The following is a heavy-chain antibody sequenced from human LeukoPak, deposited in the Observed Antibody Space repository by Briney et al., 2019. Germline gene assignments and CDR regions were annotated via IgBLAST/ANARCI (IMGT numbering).Heavy chain of an antibody. J-gene: IGHJ4*02. D-gene: IGHD5-24*01. V-gene: IGHV3-7*04. Sequence: GGSLRLSCVASGFPFSSYWMTWVRQAPGKGLEWVANIKQDGSKKSYVDSVKGRFTISRDNAKNSLYLQMNSLRAEDTAIYYCTRVGYIDEGIDYWGQGTLVTVSS. CDR3: TRVGYIDEGIDY. CDR1: GFPFSSYW. CDR2: IKQDGSKK.